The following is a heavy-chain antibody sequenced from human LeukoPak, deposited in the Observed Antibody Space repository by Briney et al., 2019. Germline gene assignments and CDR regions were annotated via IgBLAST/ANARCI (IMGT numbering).Heavy chain of an antibody. CDR3: ARALRISTYGVFDF. J-gene: IGHJ5*01. V-gene: IGHV4-38-2*02. Sequence: SETLSLTCTVSGYSISSGYYWGWIRQPPGKGLEWIGSIYHSGSTYYNPSLKSRVTISVDTSKNQFSLKLSSVTAADTAVYYCARALRISTYGVFDFWGQGTLVTVSS. D-gene: IGHD3-3*01. CDR2: IYHSGST. CDR1: GYSISSGYY.